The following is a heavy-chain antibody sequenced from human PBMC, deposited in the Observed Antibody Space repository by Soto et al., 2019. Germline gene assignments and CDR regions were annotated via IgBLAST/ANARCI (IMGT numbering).Heavy chain of an antibody. V-gene: IGHV1-69*01. CDR2: VIPIFGTA. CDR1: GGTFSSYA. J-gene: IGHJ6*02. Sequence: QVQLVQSGAEVKKPGSSVKVSCKAPGGTFSSYAISWVRQAPGQGLEWMGGVIPIFGTAKYAQKFQGRVTITADESTSTGYMELRSLRSEDTAVYYWARSQGGSSSLDIYYYYYYGMDVWGQGTTVTVSS. D-gene: IGHD2-15*01. CDR3: ARSQGGSSSLDIYYYYYYGMDV.